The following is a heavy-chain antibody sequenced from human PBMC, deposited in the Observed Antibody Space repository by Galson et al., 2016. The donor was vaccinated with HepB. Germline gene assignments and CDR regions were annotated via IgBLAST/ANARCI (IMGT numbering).Heavy chain of an antibody. CDR3: ARVISSLVQGVTVQHYFDC. CDR1: GDSITSGNW. V-gene: IGHV4-4*02. Sequence: SETLSLTCAVSGDSITSGNWWSWVRQSPGTGLEWIGEVFHGGSANYNPSLQSRVTISVDKSKNQLSLRLSSVTAADTAVYYCARVISSLVQGVTVQHYFDCWGQGTLVTVSS. CDR2: VFHGGSA. D-gene: IGHD3-10*01. J-gene: IGHJ4*02.